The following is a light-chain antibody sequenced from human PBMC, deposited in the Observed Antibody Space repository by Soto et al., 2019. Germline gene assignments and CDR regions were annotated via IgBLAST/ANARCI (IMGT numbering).Light chain of an antibody. Sequence: IVLPQYPGTLSLSPGERATLSCRATLRLSSSYFAWYQQKPGQAPRLLIYGASSRAAGIPDRFTGSGSGTEFTLTISRLEPEDFAVYFCQQLRTFGQGTKVDIK. V-gene: IGKV3-20*01. CDR2: GAS. CDR3: QQLRT. J-gene: IGKJ1*01. CDR1: LRLSSSY.